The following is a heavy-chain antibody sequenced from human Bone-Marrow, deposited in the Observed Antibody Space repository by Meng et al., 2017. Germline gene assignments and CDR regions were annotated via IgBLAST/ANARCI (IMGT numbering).Heavy chain of an antibody. CDR1: GGTFSTYA. CDR2: IIPIFGTA. J-gene: IGHJ6*02. CDR3: ARRRKDYGDYVPYYYGMDV. V-gene: IGHV1-69*13. Sequence: SVKVSCKACGGTFSTYAISWVRQAPGQGLEWMGGIIPIFGTANYAQKFQGRVTITADESTSTAYMKLSSLRSEDTAVYYCARRRKDYGDYVPYYYGMDVWGQGTTVTVSS. D-gene: IGHD4-17*01.